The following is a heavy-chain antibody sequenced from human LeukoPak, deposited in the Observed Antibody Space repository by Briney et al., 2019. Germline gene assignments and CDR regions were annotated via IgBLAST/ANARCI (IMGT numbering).Heavy chain of an antibody. D-gene: IGHD4-17*01. V-gene: IGHV3-64*01. CDR1: GFTFSSYA. CDR3: ARVVGDYGAFDI. Sequence: AGGSLRLSCAASGFTFSSYAMHLVRQAPGKGLEYVSAISSNGGSTYYANSVKGRFTISRDNSKNTLYLQMGSLRAEDMAVYYCARVVGDYGAFDIWGQGTMVTVSS. J-gene: IGHJ3*02. CDR2: ISSNGGST.